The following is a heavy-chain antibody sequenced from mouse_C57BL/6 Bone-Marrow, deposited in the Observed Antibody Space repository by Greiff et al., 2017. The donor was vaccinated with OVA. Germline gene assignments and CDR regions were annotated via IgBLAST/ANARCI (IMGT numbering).Heavy chain of an antibody. J-gene: IGHJ1*03. CDR2: IWSGGST. CDR1: GFSLTSYG. D-gene: IGHD2-3*01. V-gene: IGHV2-2*01. CDR3: ARKGWLLYWYFDV. Sequence: VNLVESGPGLVQPSQSLSITCTVSGFSLTSYGVHWVRQSPGKGLEWLGVIWSGGSTDYNAAFISRLSISKDNSKSQVFFKMNSLQADDTAIYYCARKGWLLYWYFDVWGTGTTVTVSS.